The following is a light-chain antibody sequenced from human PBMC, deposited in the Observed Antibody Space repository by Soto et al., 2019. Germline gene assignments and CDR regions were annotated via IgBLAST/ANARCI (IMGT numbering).Light chain of an antibody. J-gene: IGLJ1*01. CDR3: CSYTSGSTPYV. V-gene: IGLV2-14*01. CDR2: EFT. Sequence: QSVLNHAASVSGSPGQSITISCTGMRSDVGGYNYVSWYQHHPGKAPKLLIYEFTNRPSGVSPRFSGSKSGNTASLTISGLQAEDEADYFCCSYTSGSTPYVFGTGTKVTVL. CDR1: RSDVGGYNY.